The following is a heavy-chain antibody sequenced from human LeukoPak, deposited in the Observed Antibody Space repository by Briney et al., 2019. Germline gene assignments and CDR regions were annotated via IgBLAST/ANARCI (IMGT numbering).Heavy chain of an antibody. D-gene: IGHD3-9*01. CDR3: TRDLLDYDVSTGLHHYYMDV. V-gene: IGHV3-74*01. Sequence: GGSLRLSCVASGFTFSSYWMHWVRQDPRKGLVWVSRINGDGRNINYADSVRGRFTISRDNAKNTLYLQMNTLRVEDTAVYYCTRDLLDYDVSTGLHHYYMDVWGQGTTVTVSS. J-gene: IGHJ6*02. CDR2: INGDGRNI. CDR1: GFTFSSYW.